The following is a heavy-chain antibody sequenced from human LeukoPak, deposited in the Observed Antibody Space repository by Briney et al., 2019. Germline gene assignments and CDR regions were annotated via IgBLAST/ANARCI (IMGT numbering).Heavy chain of an antibody. J-gene: IGHJ6*02. D-gene: IGHD3-9*01. V-gene: IGHV3-74*01. CDR1: GLTFSSYW. Sequence: GGSLRLSCAASGLTFSSYWMHWVRQAPGKGLVWVSRINSDGSDTIYADSVKGRFTFSRDNAKNTLHLQMNSLRVEDTAVYYCTRDLMDYDVSTGLHHYYMDVWGQGTTVTVSS. CDR2: INSDGSDT. CDR3: TRDLMDYDVSTGLHHYYMDV.